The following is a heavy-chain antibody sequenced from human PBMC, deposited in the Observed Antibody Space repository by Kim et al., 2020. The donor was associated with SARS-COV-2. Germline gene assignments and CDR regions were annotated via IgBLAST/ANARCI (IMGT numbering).Heavy chain of an antibody. Sequence: SETLSLTCAVYGGSFSGYYWSWIRQPPGKGLEWIGEINHSGSTNYNPSLKSRVTISVDTSKNQFSLKLSSVTAADTAVYYCALRRLWSPYGMDVWGQGTTVTVSS. CDR2: INHSGST. D-gene: IGHD5-18*01. V-gene: IGHV4-34*01. CDR3: ALRRLWSPYGMDV. J-gene: IGHJ6*02. CDR1: GGSFSGYY.